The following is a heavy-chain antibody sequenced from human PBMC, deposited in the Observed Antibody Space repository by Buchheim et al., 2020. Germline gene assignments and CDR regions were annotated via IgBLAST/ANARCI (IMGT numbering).Heavy chain of an antibody. J-gene: IGHJ5*02. CDR1: GGSISSGGYY. Sequence: QVQLQESGPGLVKPSQTLSLTCTVSGGSISSGGYYWSWIRQHPGKGLEWIGYIYYSGSTYYNPSLKRRVTISVATPKSQFSLKLSSVTAADTAVYYCARGLIVATIPPWFDPWGQGTL. V-gene: IGHV4-31*03. D-gene: IGHD5-12*01. CDR2: IYYSGST. CDR3: ARGLIVATIPPWFDP.